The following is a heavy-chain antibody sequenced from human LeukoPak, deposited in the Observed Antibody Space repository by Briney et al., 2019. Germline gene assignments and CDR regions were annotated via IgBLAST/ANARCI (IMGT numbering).Heavy chain of an antibody. V-gene: IGHV7-4-1*01. CDR1: GYTFTSYA. CDR2: INTNTGNP. J-gene: IGHJ5*02. CDR3: ARRGYSYGYYWFDP. D-gene: IGHD5-18*01. Sequence: ASVKVSCEASGYTFTSYAMNWVRQAPGQGLEWMGWINTNTGNPTYAQGFTGRFVFSLDTSVSTAYLQIGSLKAEDTAVYFCARRGYSYGYYWFDPWGQGTLVTVSS.